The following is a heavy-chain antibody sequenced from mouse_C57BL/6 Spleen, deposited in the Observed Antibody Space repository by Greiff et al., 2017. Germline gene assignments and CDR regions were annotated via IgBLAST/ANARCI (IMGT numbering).Heavy chain of an antibody. CDR2: IWSGGST. D-gene: IGHD3-2*02. CDR1: GFSLTSYG. Sequence: QVQLQQSGPGLVQPSQSLSITCTVSGFSLTSYGVHWVRQSPGKGLEWLGVIWSGGSTDYNAAFISRLSISKDNSKSQVFFKMNSLQADDTAIYYCARGRDSSGPWFAYWGQGTLVTVSA. V-gene: IGHV2-2*01. J-gene: IGHJ3*01. CDR3: ARGRDSSGPWFAY.